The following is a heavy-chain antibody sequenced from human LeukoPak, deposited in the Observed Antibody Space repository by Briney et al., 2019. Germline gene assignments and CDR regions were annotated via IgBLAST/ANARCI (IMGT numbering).Heavy chain of an antibody. V-gene: IGHV4-4*07. Sequence: PSETLSLTCTVSGDSISSYFWTWIRQPAGKGLEWIGRIYTSGTSNYNPSLKSRVTMSIDTPKNHFSLKLSSVTAADTAVYYCAIRRYYDGSGPGFDYWGQGTLVTVSS. CDR1: GDSISSYF. D-gene: IGHD3-22*01. CDR3: AIRRYYDGSGPGFDY. J-gene: IGHJ4*02. CDR2: IYTSGTS.